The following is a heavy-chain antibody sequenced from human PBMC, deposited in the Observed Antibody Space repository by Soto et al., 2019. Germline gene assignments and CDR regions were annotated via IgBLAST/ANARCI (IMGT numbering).Heavy chain of an antibody. CDR1: GGSISSGDYY. CDR3: ARERPDGARLDP. CDR2: IYHSGST. V-gene: IGHV4-30-4*01. J-gene: IGHJ5*02. Sequence: SETLSLTCTVSGGSISSGDYYWSWIRQPPGKGLEWIGYIYHSGSTYYNPSLKSRVTISVNTSKNQFSLKLSSVTAADTAVYYCARERPDGARLDPWGLGTLVTVSS. D-gene: IGHD6-6*01.